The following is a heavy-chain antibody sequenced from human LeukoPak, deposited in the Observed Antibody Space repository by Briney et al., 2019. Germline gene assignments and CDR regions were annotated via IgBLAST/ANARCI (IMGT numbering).Heavy chain of an antibody. CDR2: MYHSGST. CDR1: GGSITSDDYY. J-gene: IGHJ3*02. D-gene: IGHD5-12*01. Sequence: KPSETLSLTCTVSGGSITSDDYYWSWIRQPPGKGLEWIGYMYHSGSTYYNPSLKSRVTISEDRSKNQFSLKLSSVTAADTAVYYCARVSDIVATEGAFDIWGQGTMVTVSS. CDR3: ARVSDIVATEGAFDI. V-gene: IGHV4-30-2*01.